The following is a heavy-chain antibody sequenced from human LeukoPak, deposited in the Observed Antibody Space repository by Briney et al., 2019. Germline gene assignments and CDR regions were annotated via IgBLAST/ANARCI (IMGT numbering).Heavy chain of an antibody. CDR2: ISSSGSTI. V-gene: IGHV3-48*03. CDR3: AKRPPVGGDIVMVDY. CDR1: GFTFSSYE. Sequence: PGGSLRLSCAASGFTFSSYEMNWVRQAPGKGLEWVSYISSSGSTIYHADSVRGRFTISRDNAKNSLYLQMNSLRAEDTAVYYCAKRPPVGGDIVMVDYWGQGTLVTVSS. D-gene: IGHD5-12*01. J-gene: IGHJ4*02.